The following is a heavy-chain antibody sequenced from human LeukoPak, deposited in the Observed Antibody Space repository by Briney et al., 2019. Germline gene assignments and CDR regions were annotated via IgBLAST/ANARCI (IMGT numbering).Heavy chain of an antibody. CDR2: INPNSGDT. CDR3: ARTLVVINDAFDI. J-gene: IGHJ3*02. Sequence: ASVKVSCKASGYTFTSYYIHWVRQAPGQGLEWMGWINPNSGDTNYAQKFQGRVSMTGDTSISTAYMELSRLRSDGTAVYYCARTLVVINDAFDIWGQGTMVTVSS. V-gene: IGHV1-2*02. CDR1: GYTFTSYY. D-gene: IGHD3-22*01.